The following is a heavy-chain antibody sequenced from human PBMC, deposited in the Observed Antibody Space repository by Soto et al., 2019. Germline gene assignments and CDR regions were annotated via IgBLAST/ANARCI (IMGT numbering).Heavy chain of an antibody. V-gene: IGHV1-24*01. D-gene: IGHD3-3*01. CDR2: FDPEDGET. J-gene: IGHJ6*02. CDR3: ATGLYARGFLEWLPYPGMDV. Sequence: ASVKVSCKVSGYTLTELSMHWVRQAPGKGLEWMGGFDPEDGETIYAQKFQGRVTMTEDTSTDTAYMELSSLRSEDTAVYYCATGLYARGFLEWLPYPGMDVWGQGXTVTVYS. CDR1: GYTLTELS.